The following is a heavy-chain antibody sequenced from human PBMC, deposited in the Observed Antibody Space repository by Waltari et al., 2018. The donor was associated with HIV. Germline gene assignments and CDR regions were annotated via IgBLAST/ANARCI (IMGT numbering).Heavy chain of an antibody. CDR3: ARDPVYSGSSLVYYFDY. Sequence: EVQLVESGGGLVQPGGSLRLSCAASGFTFSDYSMNWVRQAPGTGLEWVSYISSSSSTIYYADSVKGRFTISRDNAKNSLYLQMNSLRAEDTAVYYGARDPVYSGSSLVYYFDYWGQGTLVTVSS. J-gene: IGHJ4*02. CDR1: GFTFSDYS. V-gene: IGHV3-48*01. D-gene: IGHD6-6*01. CDR2: ISSSSSTI.